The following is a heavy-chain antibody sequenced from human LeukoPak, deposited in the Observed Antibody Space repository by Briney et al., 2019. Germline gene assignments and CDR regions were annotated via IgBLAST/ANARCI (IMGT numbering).Heavy chain of an antibody. V-gene: IGHV1-69*01. J-gene: IGHJ4*02. CDR3: ARAPPYGDYAIFDY. D-gene: IGHD4-17*01. CDR2: IIPILGTA. CDR1: GGTFSSNA. Sequence: SVKVSCKASGGTFSSNAITWVRQAPGQGLEWMGGIIPILGTANYAQKFQGRVTITADESTTTAYMELSRLRSDDTAVYYCARAPPYGDYAIFDYWGQGTLVTVSS.